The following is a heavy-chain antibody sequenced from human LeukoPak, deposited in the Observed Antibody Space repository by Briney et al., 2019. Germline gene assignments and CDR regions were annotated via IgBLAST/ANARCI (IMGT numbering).Heavy chain of an antibody. V-gene: IGHV4-61*05. D-gene: IGHD3-22*01. Sequence: SETLSLTCSVSGPSISNTIYYWGWVRQPPGKGLEWIGYIYYSGSTNYNPSLKSRVTISVDTSKNQFSLKLSSVTAADTAVYYCARVGSSGYPTFDYWGQGTLVTVSS. J-gene: IGHJ4*02. CDR2: IYYSGST. CDR1: GPSISNTIYY. CDR3: ARVGSSGYPTFDY.